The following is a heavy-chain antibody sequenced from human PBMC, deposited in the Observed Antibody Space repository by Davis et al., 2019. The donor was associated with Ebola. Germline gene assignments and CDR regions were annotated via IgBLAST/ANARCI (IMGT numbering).Heavy chain of an antibody. CDR2: ITYDGSNK. CDR3: ARDRPTNQYYDFWSGSPQYYGMDV. D-gene: IGHD3-3*01. J-gene: IGHJ6*02. V-gene: IGHV3-30-3*01. Sequence: GESLKISCAASGFTFSSYAMHWVRQAPGKGLEWVAVITYDGSNKYYADSVKGRFTISRDNSKNTLYLQMNSLRAEDTAVYYCARDRPTNQYYDFWSGSPQYYGMDVWGQGTTVTVSS. CDR1: GFTFSSYA.